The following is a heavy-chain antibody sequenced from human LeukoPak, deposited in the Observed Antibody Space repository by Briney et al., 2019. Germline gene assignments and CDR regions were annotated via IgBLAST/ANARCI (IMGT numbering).Heavy chain of an antibody. Sequence: SVKVSCKASGGTFSSYAISWVRQAPGRGLEWMGGIIPIFGTANYAQKFQGRVTITADESTSTAYMELSSLRSEDTAVYYCARSPLRFLEWFDPWGQGTLVTVSS. D-gene: IGHD3-3*01. CDR3: ARSPLRFLEWFDP. J-gene: IGHJ5*02. CDR2: IIPIFGTA. V-gene: IGHV1-69*13. CDR1: GGTFSSYA.